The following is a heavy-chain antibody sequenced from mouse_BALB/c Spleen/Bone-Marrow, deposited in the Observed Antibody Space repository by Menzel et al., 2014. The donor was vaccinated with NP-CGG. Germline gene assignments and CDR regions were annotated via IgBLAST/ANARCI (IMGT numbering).Heavy chain of an antibody. CDR1: GYTFTSYW. Sequence: QVQLKESGAELVKPGASVKLSCKASGYTFTSYWMHWVKQRPGQGLEWIGEINPSNGRTNYNEKFKSKATLTVDKSSSTAYMQLSSLTSEDSAVYYCASYYGNYAYWGQGTLVTGSA. CDR2: INPSNGRT. J-gene: IGHJ3*01. D-gene: IGHD2-1*01. V-gene: IGHV1S81*02. CDR3: ASYYGNYAY.